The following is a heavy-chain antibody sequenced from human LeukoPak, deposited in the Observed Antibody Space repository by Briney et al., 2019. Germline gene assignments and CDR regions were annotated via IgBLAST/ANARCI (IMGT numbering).Heavy chain of an antibody. Sequence: GGSLRLSCAASGFTFSSYWMHWVRQAPGKGLVWVSRINTDGSSTSYADSMKGRFTISRDNAKNTLYLQMNSLRAEDTAVYYCARERQNKDFWSGGDYWGQGTLVTVSS. CDR1: GFTFSSYW. V-gene: IGHV3-74*01. CDR3: ARERQNKDFWSGGDY. CDR2: INTDGSST. D-gene: IGHD3-3*01. J-gene: IGHJ4*02.